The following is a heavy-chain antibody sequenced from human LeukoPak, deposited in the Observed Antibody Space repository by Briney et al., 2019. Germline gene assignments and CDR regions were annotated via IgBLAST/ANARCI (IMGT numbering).Heavy chain of an antibody. Sequence: GGSLRLSCAASGFTVSSNYMSWVRQAPGKGLEWVSVIYSGGSKYYADPVQGRFTISRDNSKNTLYLQMNSLRAEDPAVYYCARYNWNDGSIDYWGQGTLVTVSS. CDR1: GFTVSSNY. J-gene: IGHJ4*02. CDR2: IYSGGSK. D-gene: IGHD1-20*01. V-gene: IGHV3-66*02. CDR3: ARYNWNDGSIDY.